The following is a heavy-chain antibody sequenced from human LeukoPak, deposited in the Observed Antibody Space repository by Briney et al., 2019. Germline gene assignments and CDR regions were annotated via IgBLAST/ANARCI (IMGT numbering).Heavy chain of an antibody. Sequence: PSETLSLTCTVSGDSISRYYWSWIRQPPGKGLEWIGYIYYSGSTNYNPSLKSRVTISVDTSKNQFSLKLSSVTAADTAVYYCARECGGGSCYSSGSYAFDIWGQGTMVTVSS. CDR3: ARECGGGSCYSSGSYAFDI. V-gene: IGHV4-59*01. D-gene: IGHD2-15*01. CDR2: IYYSGST. CDR1: GDSISRYY. J-gene: IGHJ3*02.